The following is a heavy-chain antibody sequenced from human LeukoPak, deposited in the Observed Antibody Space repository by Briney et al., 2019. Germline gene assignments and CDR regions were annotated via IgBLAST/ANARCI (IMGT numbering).Heavy chain of an antibody. Sequence: GGSLRLSCAASGFTFSSYAMHWVRQAPGKGLEWVAVISYDGSNKYYADSVKGRFTISRDNSKNTLYLQMNSLTAEDTAVYYCAREDGDAYNFFDYWGQGTLVTVSS. V-gene: IGHV3-30-3*01. CDR2: ISYDGSNK. CDR3: AREDGDAYNFFDY. J-gene: IGHJ4*02. CDR1: GFTFSSYA. D-gene: IGHD5-24*01.